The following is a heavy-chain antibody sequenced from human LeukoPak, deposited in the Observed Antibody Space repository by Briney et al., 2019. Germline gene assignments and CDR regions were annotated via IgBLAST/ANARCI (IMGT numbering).Heavy chain of an antibody. CDR2: ISSSSSYI. D-gene: IGHD5-18*01. CDR3: ARDVIGGYPDY. Sequence: GGSLRLSCAASGFTFSSYSMNWVRQAPGRGLEWVSSISSSSSYIYYADSVKGRFTISRDNAKNSLYLQMNSLRAEDTAVYYCARDVIGGYPDYWGQGTLVTVSS. CDR1: GFTFSSYS. J-gene: IGHJ4*02. V-gene: IGHV3-21*01.